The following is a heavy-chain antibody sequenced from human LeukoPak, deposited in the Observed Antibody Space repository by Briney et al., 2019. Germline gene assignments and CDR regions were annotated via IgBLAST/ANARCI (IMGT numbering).Heavy chain of an antibody. CDR3: ARIRTAYCGTTKCREFDH. J-gene: IGHJ4*02. CDR1: GFTFSTYT. Sequence: GGSLRLSCAASGFTFSTYTMHWVRQAPGKGLEWVAVILYDGSIKQYAESVKGRFTISRDNSKSTLDLQMNSLGVEDTAVYHCARIRTAYCGTTKCREFDHWGPGTLVAVSS. CDR2: ILYDGSIK. D-gene: IGHD2-21*01. V-gene: IGHV3-30*04.